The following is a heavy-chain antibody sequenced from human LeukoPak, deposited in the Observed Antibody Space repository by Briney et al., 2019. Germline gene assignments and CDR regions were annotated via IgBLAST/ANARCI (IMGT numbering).Heavy chain of an antibody. D-gene: IGHD1-26*01. CDR1: GYSISSGYY. Sequence: SETLSLTCTVSGYSISSGYYWGWIRQPPGKGLEWIGSIYHSGSTYYNPSLKSRVTISVDTSKNQFSLKLSSVTAADTAVYYCAREGGSYYGPHDAFDIWGQGTMVTVSS. CDR2: IYHSGST. CDR3: AREGGSYYGPHDAFDI. V-gene: IGHV4-38-2*02. J-gene: IGHJ3*02.